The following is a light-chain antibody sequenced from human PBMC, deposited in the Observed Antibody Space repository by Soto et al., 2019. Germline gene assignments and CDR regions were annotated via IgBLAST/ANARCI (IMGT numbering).Light chain of an antibody. CDR3: QQSYSTHRT. Sequence: DIQMPQSPSSLTAVVGDRVTITCRASQIISYFLNWFQQKPGKAPKLLIYAASTLQSGVPSRFIASGSRTDCTLPISSLPPEDLATYYCQQSYSTHRTFVGGTKVEIK. CDR1: QIISYF. V-gene: IGKV1-39*01. CDR2: AAS. J-gene: IGKJ4*01.